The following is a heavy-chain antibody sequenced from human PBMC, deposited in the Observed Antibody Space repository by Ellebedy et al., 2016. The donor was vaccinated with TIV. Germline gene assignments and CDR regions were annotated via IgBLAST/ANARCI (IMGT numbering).Heavy chain of an antibody. J-gene: IGHJ4*02. D-gene: IGHD6-13*01. Sequence: GESLKISCAASGLTFRSYDVHWVRQAPSKGLEWVAAISYAGTNKEYADSVKGRFTISRDNSKNTVYLQMNSLRAEDTAVYYCARGGFGSWFDYWGQGTLATVSS. V-gene: IGHV3-30-3*01. CDR3: ARGGFGSWFDY. CDR1: GLTFRSYD. CDR2: ISYAGTNK.